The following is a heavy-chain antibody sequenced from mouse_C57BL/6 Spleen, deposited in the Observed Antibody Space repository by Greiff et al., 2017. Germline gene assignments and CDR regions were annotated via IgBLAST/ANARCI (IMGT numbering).Heavy chain of an antibody. V-gene: IGHV14-4*01. CDR1: GFNFNDDY. J-gene: IGHJ4*01. D-gene: IGHD2-2*01. CDR2: IDPEYGDT. Sequence: EVQLQQSGAELVRPGASVKLSCTASGFNFNDDYMHWVKQRHEKGLEWIGWIDPEYGDTEYASKFQGKATITVDTSAKTAYLQLSSLTSEDTAVYYCATDGDGYDNDKGGRGKGTSVTV. CDR3: ATDGDGYDNDKGG.